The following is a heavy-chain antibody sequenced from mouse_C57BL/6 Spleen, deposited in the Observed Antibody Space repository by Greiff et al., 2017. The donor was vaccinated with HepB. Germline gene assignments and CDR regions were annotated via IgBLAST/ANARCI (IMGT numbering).Heavy chain of an antibody. CDR3: ARSLQNWYFDV. CDR1: GYTFTSYW. CDR2: IDPSDSYT. V-gene: IGHV1-69*01. J-gene: IGHJ1*03. Sequence: VQLQQPGAELVMPGASVKLSCKASGYTFTSYWRHWVKQRPGQGLEWIGEIDPSDSYTNYNQKFKGKSTLTVDKSSSTAYMQLSSLTSEDSAVYYCARSLQNWYFDVWGTGTTVTVSS.